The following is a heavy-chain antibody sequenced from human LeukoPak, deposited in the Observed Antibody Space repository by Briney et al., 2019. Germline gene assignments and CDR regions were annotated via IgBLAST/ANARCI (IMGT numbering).Heavy chain of an antibody. CDR3: ARDNTAPSDSSGYYDF. D-gene: IGHD3-22*01. V-gene: IGHV1-46*01. J-gene: IGHJ4*02. CDR2: INPSGGST. Sequence: ASVKVSCKASGYTFTSYYMHWVRQAPGQGLEWMGIINPSGGSTSYAQKFQGRVTMTRDTSTSTAYMELSSLRSEDTAVYYCARDNTAPSDSSGYYDFWGQGTLVTVSS. CDR1: GYTFTSYY.